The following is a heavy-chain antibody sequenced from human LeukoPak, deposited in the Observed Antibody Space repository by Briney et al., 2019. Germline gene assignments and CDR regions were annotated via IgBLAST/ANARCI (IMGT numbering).Heavy chain of an antibody. D-gene: IGHD6-6*01. CDR1: GFTFSSYG. V-gene: IGHV3-30*18. CDR2: ISNDGSKK. Sequence: PGGSLRLSCAASGFTFSSYGMHWVRQAPGKGLDWVAVISNDGSKKYYADSVKGRFTISRDNSKNTLSLQVSSLRTEDTAVYYCVKGLDYSSSQMDSWGQGTLVTVSS. CDR3: VKGLDYSSSQMDS. J-gene: IGHJ4*02.